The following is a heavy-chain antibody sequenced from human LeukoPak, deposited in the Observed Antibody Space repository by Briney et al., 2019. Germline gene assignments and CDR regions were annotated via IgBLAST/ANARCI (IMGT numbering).Heavy chain of an antibody. CDR1: GYTFTSYG. D-gene: IGHD3-3*01. CDR3: ARDKDYYYDFWSGYFSYYYGMDV. V-gene: IGHV1-18*01. Sequence: GASVKVSCKASGYTFTSYGISWVRQAPGQGLEWMGWISAYNGNTNYAQKLQGRVTMTTDTSTSTAYMELRSLRSDDTAVYYCARDKDYYYDFWSGYFSYYYGMDVWGQGTTVTVSS. J-gene: IGHJ6*02. CDR2: ISAYNGNT.